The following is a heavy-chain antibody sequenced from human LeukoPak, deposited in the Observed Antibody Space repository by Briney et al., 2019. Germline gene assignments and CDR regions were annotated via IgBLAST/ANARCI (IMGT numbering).Heavy chain of an antibody. J-gene: IGHJ3*02. CDR3: ARDTYDSSGYYFATDAFDI. D-gene: IGHD3-22*01. V-gene: IGHV3-30*03. CDR2: ISYDGSNN. Sequence: GGSLRLSCAASGFTFSSYDIHWVRQAPGKGLEWVAVISYDGSNNYYADSVKGRFTISRDNSKNTLYLQMNSLRAEDTAVYYCARDTYDSSGYYFATDAFDIWGQGTMVTVSS. CDR1: GFTFSSYD.